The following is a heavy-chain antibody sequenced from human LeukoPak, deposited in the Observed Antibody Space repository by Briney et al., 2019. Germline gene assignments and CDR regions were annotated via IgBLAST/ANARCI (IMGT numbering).Heavy chain of an antibody. V-gene: IGHV3-74*03. J-gene: IGHJ4*02. CDR3: VRDETLWTLDW. D-gene: IGHD1-1*01. Sequence: GGSLRLSCTASGFTFSGHWIHWVRQAPGMGLVWVSRINEDGTDSMYAESVKGRFTISRDNAKNTVYLQMNSLRAEDTAVYHCVRDETLWTLDWWGQGTLVSVSS. CDR1: GFTFSGHW. CDR2: INEDGTDS.